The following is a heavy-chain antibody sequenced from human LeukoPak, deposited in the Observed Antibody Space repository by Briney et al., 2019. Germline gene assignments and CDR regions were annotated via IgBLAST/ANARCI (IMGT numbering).Heavy chain of an antibody. J-gene: IGHJ5*02. D-gene: IGHD1-26*01. Sequence: GGSLRLSCAASGFAFSNDWMHWVRQAPGKGLVWVSRINTDGSTTTYADSVKGRFTISRDNAKNTLYLQMNSLRVEDTAVYYCARGRGGSYHHWGQGTLVTVSS. CDR2: INTDGSTT. CDR1: GFAFSNDW. V-gene: IGHV3-74*01. CDR3: ARGRGGSYHH.